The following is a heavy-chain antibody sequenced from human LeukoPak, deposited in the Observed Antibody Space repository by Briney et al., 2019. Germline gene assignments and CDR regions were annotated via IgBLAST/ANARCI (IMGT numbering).Heavy chain of an antibody. CDR1: GYTFTGYY. J-gene: IGHJ4*02. CDR3: ARDQDTLLWFGELLSRFDY. Sequence: ASVKVSCKASGYTFTGYYIHWVRQAPGQGLEWMGWINPNSGGTNYAQKFEGRVTMTRDASITTAYMELSRLRSDDTAVYYCARDQDTLLWFGELLSRFDYWGQGTLVTVSS. D-gene: IGHD3-10*01. V-gene: IGHV1-2*02. CDR2: INPNSGGT.